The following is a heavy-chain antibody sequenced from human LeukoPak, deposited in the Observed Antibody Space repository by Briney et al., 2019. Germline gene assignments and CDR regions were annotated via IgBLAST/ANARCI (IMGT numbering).Heavy chain of an antibody. CDR1: GFSVDGNF. Sequence: LSGGSLRLSCAASGFSVDGNFMSWVRQDPGKGLDWVSIIYSGGRTHYADSVKGRFTISRDNSKNTLYLQMNSLRAEDSAVYYCAGSPAGSLFLDYWGQGALVIVSS. CDR2: IYSGGRT. V-gene: IGHV3-66*01. CDR3: AGSPAGSLFLDY. J-gene: IGHJ4*02. D-gene: IGHD2-2*01.